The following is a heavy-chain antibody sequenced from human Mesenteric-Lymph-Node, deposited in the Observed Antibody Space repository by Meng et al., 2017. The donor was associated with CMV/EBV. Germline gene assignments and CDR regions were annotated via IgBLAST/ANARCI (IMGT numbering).Heavy chain of an antibody. CDR3: PRDQETPVLFGMDE. D-gene: IGHD2-15*01. J-gene: IGHJ6*02. CDR1: GFTVSNNW. V-gene: IGHV3-53*05. Sequence: GESLKISCAASGFTVSNNWLNWVRQAPGMGLEWVSVIDNDGTTYYTDSVKGRFTISRDNSKHTLYLQMNSLRAEDTAVYYCPRDQETPVLFGMDEWGQGTKVTVSS. CDR2: IDNDGTT.